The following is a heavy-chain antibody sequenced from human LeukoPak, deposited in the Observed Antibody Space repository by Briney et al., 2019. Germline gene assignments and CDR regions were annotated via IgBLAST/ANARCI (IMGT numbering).Heavy chain of an antibody. Sequence: SETLSLTCTVSGDSISSSNYHWGWIRQPAGKGLEWIGRIYTSGSTNYNPSLKSRVTMSVDTSKKQFSLKLSSVSAADTAVYYCARDYGGKLDYWGQGTLVTVSS. V-gene: IGHV4-61*02. CDR3: ARDYGGKLDY. D-gene: IGHD4/OR15-4a*01. CDR2: IYTSGST. CDR1: GDSISSSNYH. J-gene: IGHJ4*02.